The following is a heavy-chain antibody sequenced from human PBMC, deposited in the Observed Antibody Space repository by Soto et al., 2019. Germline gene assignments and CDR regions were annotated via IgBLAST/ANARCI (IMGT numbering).Heavy chain of an antibody. CDR3: AKARGANNWANYYGLDV. D-gene: IGHD1-1*01. J-gene: IGHJ6*02. V-gene: IGHV3-30*18. CDR2: ITYEGRNK. Sequence: GVSLRLSCAASGFIFADYGMHWVRQAPGKGLEWVALITYEGRNKYYADAVKGRFTISRDKAKNMVSLQMDSLRAEDTAVYYCAKARGANNWANYYGLDVWGQGTTVTVPS. CDR1: GFIFADYG.